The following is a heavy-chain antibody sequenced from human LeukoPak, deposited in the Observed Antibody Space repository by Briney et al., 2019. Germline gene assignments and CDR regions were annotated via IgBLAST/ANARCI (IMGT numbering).Heavy chain of an antibody. CDR2: VTSGSNCI. CDR1: GFTFSSYS. Sequence: PGGSLRLSCAASGFTFSSYSMSWVRQAPGKGLEWVSSVTSGSNCIFYGHSVKGRFTVSRDNAKSSLYLQMDSLRAEDTAVYYCASDTIGHDTFDFWGQGTMVTVSS. CDR3: ASDTIGHDTFDF. V-gene: IGHV3-21*06. D-gene: IGHD3-10*01. J-gene: IGHJ3*01.